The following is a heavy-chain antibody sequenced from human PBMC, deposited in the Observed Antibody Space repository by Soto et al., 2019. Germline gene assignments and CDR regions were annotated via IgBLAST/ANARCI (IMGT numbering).Heavy chain of an antibody. CDR2: VFYTGFT. CDR3: ATSQNGYNWNYFDH. CDR1: GASISGSYYY. J-gene: IGHJ4*02. V-gene: IGHV4-39*01. D-gene: IGHD1-20*01. Sequence: SETLSLTCAVSGASISGSYYYWAWLRQSPGKGPEWIGSVFYTGFTSYNPSLESRVSVSVDTSKSQFSLKLSAVTAADTAVYYCATSQNGYNWNYFDHWGQGALVTVSS.